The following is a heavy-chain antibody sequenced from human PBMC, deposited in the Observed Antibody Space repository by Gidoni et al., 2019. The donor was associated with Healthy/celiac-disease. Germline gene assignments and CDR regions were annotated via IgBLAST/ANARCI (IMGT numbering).Heavy chain of an antibody. J-gene: IGHJ6*02. Sequence: QVQLVASGGGVVQPGRPLRRPCAASGVTFRSYAIHWVRQAPGKGLEWVAVISYDGSNKYYADSVKGRFTISRDKSKNTLYLQMNSLRAEDTAVYYCARDQQLWLLCYYYGMDVWGQGTTVTVSS. CDR2: ISYDGSNK. CDR1: GVTFRSYA. V-gene: IGHV3-30-3*01. CDR3: ARDQQLWLLCYYYGMDV. D-gene: IGHD5-18*01.